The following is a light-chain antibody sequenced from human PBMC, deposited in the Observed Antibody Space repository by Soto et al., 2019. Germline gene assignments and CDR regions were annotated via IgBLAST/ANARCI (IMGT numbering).Light chain of an antibody. CDR3: QQYETSPT. CDR1: QSLSNNY. J-gene: IGKJ1*01. CDR2: GAS. Sequence: EVVLTQSPGTLSLSAGERATLSCRVSQSLSNNYLAWYQQKRGQTPTVLMYGASRRATGIPDRFSGSGSGTDFTLTISRLEPEDFAVYYCQQYETSPTFGQGTKVETK. V-gene: IGKV3-20*01.